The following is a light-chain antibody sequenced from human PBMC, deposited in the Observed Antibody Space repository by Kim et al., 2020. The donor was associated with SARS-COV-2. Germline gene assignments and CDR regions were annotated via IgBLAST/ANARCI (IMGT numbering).Light chain of an antibody. CDR3: QHYGGPAYT. CDR2: DTS. Sequence: EIVLTQSPATLSLSLGERVALSCRASQSVRGSHLAWYQHKPGQAPRLLIYDTSSTATGIPDRFSGSGSGTDFTLTIARLEPEDVVVYYCQHYGGPAYTFGQGTKLEI. V-gene: IGKV3-20*01. J-gene: IGKJ2*01. CDR1: QSVRGSH.